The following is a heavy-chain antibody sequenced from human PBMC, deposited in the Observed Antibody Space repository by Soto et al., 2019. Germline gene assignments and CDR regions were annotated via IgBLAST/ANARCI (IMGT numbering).Heavy chain of an antibody. V-gene: IGHV5-51*01. CDR2: IYPGDSDT. CDR3: ARSGVVVVPAASGSFDP. D-gene: IGHD2-2*01. Sequence: GQSLKLSCKGSGYSFTSYWSGWVRQMPGKGLEWMGIIYPGDSDTRYSPSFQGQVTISADKSISTAYLQWSSLKASDTAMYYCARSGVVVVPAASGSFDPWGQGTLVTVSS. J-gene: IGHJ5*02. CDR1: GYSFTSYW.